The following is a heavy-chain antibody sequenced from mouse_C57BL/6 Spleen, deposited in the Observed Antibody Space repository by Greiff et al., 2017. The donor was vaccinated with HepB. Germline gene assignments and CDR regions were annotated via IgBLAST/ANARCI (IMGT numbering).Heavy chain of an antibody. V-gene: IGHV1-42*01. J-gene: IGHJ1*03. CDR3: ARGTFDYYGSPWYFDV. Sequence: EVQLQQSGPELVKPGASVKISCKASGYSFTGYYMNWVKQSPEKSLEWIGEINPSTGGTTYNQKFKAKATLTVDKSSSTAYMQLKSLTSEDSAVYYCARGTFDYYGSPWYFDVWGTGTTVTVSS. CDR1: GYSFTGYY. D-gene: IGHD1-1*01. CDR2: INPSTGGT.